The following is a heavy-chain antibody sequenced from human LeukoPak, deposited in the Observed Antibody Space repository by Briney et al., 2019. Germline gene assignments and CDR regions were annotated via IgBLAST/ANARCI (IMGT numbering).Heavy chain of an antibody. CDR3: ATYSNSTLQYYYGLDV. Sequence: GASVKVSCKASGYTFTSYGISWVRQAPGQGLEWMGWISAYNGNTNYAQKLQGRVTMTTDTSTSTAYMELNRLTSDDTAVYYCATYSNSTLQYYYGLDVWGQGTTVTVSS. CDR1: GYTFTSYG. D-gene: IGHD6-6*01. J-gene: IGHJ6*02. CDR2: ISAYNGNT. V-gene: IGHV1-18*01.